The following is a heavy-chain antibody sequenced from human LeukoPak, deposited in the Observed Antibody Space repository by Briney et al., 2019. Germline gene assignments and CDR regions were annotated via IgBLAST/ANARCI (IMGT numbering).Heavy chain of an antibody. D-gene: IGHD6-19*01. J-gene: IGHJ4*02. Sequence: GGSLRLSCAASGFTFSSYEMNWVRQAPGKGLECVSYISSSGSTIYYAVSVRGLFTIYRDNAKNSLYLEMSSLRAEDTAVYYCARGQNTYSSGCLFGYWGQGTLVTVSS. V-gene: IGHV3-48*03. CDR2: ISSSGSTI. CDR3: ARGQNTYSSGCLFGY. CDR1: GFTFSSYE.